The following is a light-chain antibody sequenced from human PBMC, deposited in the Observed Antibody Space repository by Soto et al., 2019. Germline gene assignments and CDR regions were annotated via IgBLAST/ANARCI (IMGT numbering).Light chain of an antibody. CDR3: AAWDDSLNGHV. CDR2: ANN. V-gene: IGLV1-44*01. CDR1: SSNIGTNT. Sequence: QPVLTQPPSASGTPGQRVTISCSGSSSNIGTNTGNWYQQLPGTAPKLLIYANNQRPSGVPDRFSGSKSGTSASLAISGLQSEDEADYYCAAWDDSLNGHVFGTGTKLTVL. J-gene: IGLJ1*01.